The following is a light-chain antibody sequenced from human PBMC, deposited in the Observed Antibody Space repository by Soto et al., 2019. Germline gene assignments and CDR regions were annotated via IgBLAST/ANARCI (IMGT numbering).Light chain of an antibody. V-gene: IGKV1-5*03. CDR1: QTISSW. CDR3: QHYVNWPLT. J-gene: IGKJ4*01. Sequence: DIQMTQSPSSLSASVGDRVTITCRASQTISSWLAWYQQKPGKAPKLLIYKASTLKSGVPSRFSGSGSGTDFTLTINSLQSEDFAVYYCQHYVNWPLTFGGGTKVDI. CDR2: KAS.